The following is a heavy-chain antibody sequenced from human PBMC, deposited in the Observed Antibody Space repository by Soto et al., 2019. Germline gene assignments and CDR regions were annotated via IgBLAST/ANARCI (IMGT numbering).Heavy chain of an antibody. D-gene: IGHD3-10*01. CDR2: ISSSSSYI. CDR1: GFTFSSYS. V-gene: IGHV3-21*01. Sequence: PGGSLRLSCAASGFTFSSYSMNWVRQAPGKGLEWVSSISSSSSYIYYADSVKGRFTISRDNAKNSLYLQMNSLRAEDTAVYYCAGGFGELFFRDYYYGMDVWGQGTTVTVSS. CDR3: AGGFGELFFRDYYYGMDV. J-gene: IGHJ6*02.